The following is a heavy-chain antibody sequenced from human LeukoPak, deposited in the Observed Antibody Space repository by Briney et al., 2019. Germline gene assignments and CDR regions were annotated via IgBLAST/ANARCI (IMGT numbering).Heavy chain of an antibody. J-gene: IGHJ3*02. V-gene: IGHV3-53*01. D-gene: IGHD2-15*01. CDR1: GFTVSSSY. CDR2: IYSAGST. Sequence: GASLRLSCAASGFTVSSSYMSWVRQDPGKGLEWVSVIYSAGSTFYADAVRGRFTISRDNSKNTLYLQMNSLRAEDTAVYYCARAIQYCSGGSCYPSAFDIWGQGTMVIVSS. CDR3: ARAIQYCSGGSCYPSAFDI.